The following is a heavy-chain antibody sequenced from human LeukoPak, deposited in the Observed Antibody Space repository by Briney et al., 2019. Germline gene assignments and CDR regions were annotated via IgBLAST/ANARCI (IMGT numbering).Heavy chain of an antibody. CDR1: GGSISSGGYY. J-gene: IGHJ4*02. Sequence: MPSETLSLTCTVSGGSISSGGYYWSWIRQPPGKGLEWIGYIYHSGSTYYNPPLKSRVTISVDRSKNQFSLKLSSVTAADTAVYYCARDPVGATTNIGVWGQGTLVTVSS. CDR3: ARDPVGATTNIGV. D-gene: IGHD1-26*01. V-gene: IGHV4-30-2*01. CDR2: IYHSGST.